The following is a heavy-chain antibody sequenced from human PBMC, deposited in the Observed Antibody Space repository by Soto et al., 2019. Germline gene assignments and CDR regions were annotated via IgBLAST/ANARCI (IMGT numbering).Heavy chain of an antibody. CDR3: ARDLGATRYYFDY. V-gene: IGHV3-23*01. CDR2: ISGSGGST. J-gene: IGHJ4*02. D-gene: IGHD1-26*01. Sequence: EVQLLESGGGLVQPGGSLRLSCAASGFTFSSYAMSWVRQAPGKGLEWVSAISGSGGSTYYADSVKGRFTISRDNAKNSLYLQMNSLRAEDTAVYYCARDLGATRYYFDYWGQGTLVTVSS. CDR1: GFTFSSYA.